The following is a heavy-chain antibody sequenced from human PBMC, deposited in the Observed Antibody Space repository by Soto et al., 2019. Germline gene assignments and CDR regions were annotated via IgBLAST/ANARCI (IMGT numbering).Heavy chain of an antibody. Sequence: QVQLVESGGGVVQPGRSLRLSCTASGFTFSTYGMHWVRQAPGKGLEWVTVIWYDGSNKYYADSVKGRFTISRDNSKNTLYLQMNSLRADDRAVYYCARGGGSGSSFVGYYYYTLDVWGQWTTVTVS. CDR1: GFTFSTYG. J-gene: IGHJ6*02. CDR3: ARGGGSGSSFVGYYYYTLDV. V-gene: IGHV3-33*01. CDR2: IWYDGSNK. D-gene: IGHD1-26*01.